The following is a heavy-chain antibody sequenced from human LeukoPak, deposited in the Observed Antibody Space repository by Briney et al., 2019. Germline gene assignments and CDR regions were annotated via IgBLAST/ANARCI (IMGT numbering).Heavy chain of an antibody. V-gene: IGHV3-30-3*01. Sequence: GGSLRLSCAASGFTFSSYAIHWVRQAPGKGLEWVAIISYDGTNKYYADSVRGRFTISRDNSKNTLYLQMNSLRAEDTAVYYCARDFGWLSGFDNWGQGTLVTVSS. J-gene: IGHJ4*02. CDR3: ARDFGWLSGFDN. CDR2: ISYDGTNK. D-gene: IGHD3-9*01. CDR1: GFTFSSYA.